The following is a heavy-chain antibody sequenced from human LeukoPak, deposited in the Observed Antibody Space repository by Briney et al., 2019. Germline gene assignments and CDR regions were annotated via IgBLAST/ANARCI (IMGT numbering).Heavy chain of an antibody. J-gene: IGHJ4*02. CDR1: GFTFTHHY. Sequence: ASVKVSCKPSGFTFTHHYIHWVRQGPGQGLEGMGYMGPHSTFTSSPQEFQGRVTMTRDASMSTASMELTRLTSDDTAVYYCVREGEGPLSKDFDYWGQGTLVTVSS. CDR3: VREGEGPLSKDFDY. CDR2: MGPHSTFT. V-gene: IGHV1-2*02. D-gene: IGHD2/OR15-2a*01.